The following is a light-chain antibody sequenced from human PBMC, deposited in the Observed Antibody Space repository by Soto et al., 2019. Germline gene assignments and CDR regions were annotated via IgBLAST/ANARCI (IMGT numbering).Light chain of an antibody. Sequence: QSALTQPASVSGSPGQSITFSCTGTSSDIGGYNYVSWYQQHPGKAPKLMIYEVSNRPSGVSDRFSGSKSGNTASLTISGIQAEDEADYYCTSYTSSTANYVFGTGTKVTVL. CDR2: EVS. V-gene: IGLV2-14*01. CDR1: SSDIGGYNY. J-gene: IGLJ1*01. CDR3: TSYTSSTANYV.